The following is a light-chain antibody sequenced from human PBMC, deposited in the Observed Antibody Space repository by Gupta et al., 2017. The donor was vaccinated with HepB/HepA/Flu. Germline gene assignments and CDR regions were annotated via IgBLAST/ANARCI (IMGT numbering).Light chain of an antibody. Sequence: DIQMTQTPSSLSASVGDRVTITCRASETIDNYLNWYQQKPGKAPTILIYAASTLHSWVPSRFSGSGYGTEFTLTISNLQPEDFATYYCQQSSSRPRTFGQGTKVEIK. CDR1: ETIDNY. CDR3: QQSSSRPRT. CDR2: AAS. J-gene: IGKJ1*01. V-gene: IGKV1-39*01.